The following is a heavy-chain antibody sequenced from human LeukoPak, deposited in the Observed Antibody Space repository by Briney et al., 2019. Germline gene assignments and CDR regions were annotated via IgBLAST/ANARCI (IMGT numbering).Heavy chain of an antibody. V-gene: IGHV4-59*01. D-gene: IGHD3-10*01. J-gene: IGHJ4*02. CDR2: IYYSGST. CDR1: GGSISRYY. Sequence: KPSETLSLTCTVSGGSISRYYWSWIRQPPGKGPGWIGYIYYSGSTNYNPSLKSRVTISVDTSKNQFSLKLSSVTAADTAVYYCARGSLWFRELLPYHFDYWGQGTLVTVSS. CDR3: ARGSLWFRELLPYHFDY.